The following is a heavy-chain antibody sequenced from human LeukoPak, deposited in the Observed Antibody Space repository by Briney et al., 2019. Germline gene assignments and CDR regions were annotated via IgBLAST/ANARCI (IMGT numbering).Heavy chain of an antibody. Sequence: PGGSLRLSCAASGFIFNNNAMTWVRQIAGKRLDWVSLISACDGSTFCADSVKGRFTISRDSSKSTLYLQMTSLTAEDTAVYYCAKGSGASRPYYLDYWGRGTLVTVSS. J-gene: IGHJ4*02. CDR3: AKGSGASRPYYLDY. D-gene: IGHD3-10*01. CDR2: ISACDGST. V-gene: IGHV3-23*01. CDR1: GFIFNNNA.